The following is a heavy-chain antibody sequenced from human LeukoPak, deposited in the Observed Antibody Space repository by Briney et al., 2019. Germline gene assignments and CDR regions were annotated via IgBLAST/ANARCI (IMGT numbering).Heavy chain of an antibody. Sequence: SETLSLTCTVSGGSISSGGYYWSWIRQHPGKGLEWIGYIYYSGSTYYNPSLKSRVTISVDTSKNQFSLKLSSVTAADTAVYYCARDGSGPGYGDYYFDYWGQGTLVTVSS. J-gene: IGHJ4*02. D-gene: IGHD4-17*01. CDR2: IYYSGST. V-gene: IGHV4-31*03. CDR3: ARDGSGPGYGDYYFDY. CDR1: GGSISSGGYY.